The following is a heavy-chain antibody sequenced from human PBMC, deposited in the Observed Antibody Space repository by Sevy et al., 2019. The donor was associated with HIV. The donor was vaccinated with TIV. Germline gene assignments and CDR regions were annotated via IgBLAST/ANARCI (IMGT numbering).Heavy chain of an antibody. J-gene: IGHJ4*02. CDR1: GFTFSNSW. V-gene: IGHV3-7*01. CDR2: IKEDGSEI. Sequence: GGSLRLSCVASGFTFSNSWMTWVSQAPGKGLEWVANIKEDGSEIYYVDSVKGRFTIYRDNAGNALYLQMNSLRAGDTAVYYGLGSFDYWGQGTLVTVSS. D-gene: IGHD3-10*01. CDR3: LGSFDY.